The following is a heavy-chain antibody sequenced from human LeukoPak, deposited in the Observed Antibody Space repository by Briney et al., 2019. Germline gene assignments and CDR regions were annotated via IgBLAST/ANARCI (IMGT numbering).Heavy chain of an antibody. D-gene: IGHD2-21*02. CDR2: IRYDGSNK. CDR1: GFTFSSYG. V-gene: IGHV3-30*02. Sequence: GGSLRLSCAASGFTFSSYGMHWVPQAPGKGLEWVAFIRYDGSNKYYADSVKGRFTISRDNSKNTLYLQMNSLRAEDTAVYYCAKDREVLAYCGGDCFQSGVDYWGQGTLVTVSS. CDR3: AKDREVLAYCGGDCFQSGVDY. J-gene: IGHJ4*02.